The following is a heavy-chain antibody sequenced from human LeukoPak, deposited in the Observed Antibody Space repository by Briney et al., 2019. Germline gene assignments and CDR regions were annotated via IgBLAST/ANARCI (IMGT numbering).Heavy chain of an antibody. D-gene: IGHD4-11*01. V-gene: IGHV4-34*01. Sequence: SETLSLTCVVYGGSFSGYYWTWIRQPPGKGLEWIGESNHVGSTNYNPSLKSRVTMSTDTSKNQFSLKLSSVTAADTAVYYCARGSGAFYSSLAYWGQGTLVTVSS. CDR3: ARGSGAFYSSLAY. CDR2: SNHVGST. CDR1: GGSFSGYY. J-gene: IGHJ4*02.